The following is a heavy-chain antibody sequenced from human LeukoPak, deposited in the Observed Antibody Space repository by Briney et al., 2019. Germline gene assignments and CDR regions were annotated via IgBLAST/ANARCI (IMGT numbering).Heavy chain of an antibody. CDR2: IYPDDSDT. Sequence: GESLKISCKGSGYSFTNYWIGWVRQMPGIGLEWMGMIYPDDSDTRYSPSFQGQVTISADKSISAAYLQWSSLKASDTAMYYCGRSVGYCSNGVCSVFDYWGQGTLVTVSS. J-gene: IGHJ4*02. CDR1: GYSFTNYW. V-gene: IGHV5-51*01. D-gene: IGHD2-8*01. CDR3: GRSVGYCSNGVCSVFDY.